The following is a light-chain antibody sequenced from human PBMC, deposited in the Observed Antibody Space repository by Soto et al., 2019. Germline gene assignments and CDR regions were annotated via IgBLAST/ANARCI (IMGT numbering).Light chain of an antibody. CDR1: QSISRW. Sequence: DIRMTQSPSTLSASVGDRVTITCRASQSISRWLAWYQQRPGRAPKLLIYKASTLESGVPSRFSGSGSGTEFTLTISSLQPDDVATYYCQQSPGTFGQWTKVEIK. J-gene: IGKJ1*01. V-gene: IGKV1-5*03. CDR3: QQSPGT. CDR2: KAS.